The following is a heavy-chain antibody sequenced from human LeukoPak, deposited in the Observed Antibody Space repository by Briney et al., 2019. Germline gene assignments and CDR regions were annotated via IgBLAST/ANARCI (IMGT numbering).Heavy chain of an antibody. CDR2: TYSGGDS. Sequence: AGGSLRLSCAASGFTVTGNYMSWVRQAPGKGLEWVSITYSGGDSNSADSVKGRFTISRDNSKNTLYLQMNSLRAEDTAVYYCARVGDGYNFDAFDIWGQGTMVTVSS. CDR1: GFTVTGNY. CDR3: ARVGDGYNFDAFDI. V-gene: IGHV3-66*01. J-gene: IGHJ3*02. D-gene: IGHD5-24*01.